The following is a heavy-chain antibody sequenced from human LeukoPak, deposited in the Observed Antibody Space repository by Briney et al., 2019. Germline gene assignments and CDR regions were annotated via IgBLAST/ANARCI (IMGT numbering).Heavy chain of an antibody. V-gene: IGHV3-11*06. CDR2: ISSSSGHT. CDR3: AREPEYCSSTTCYRDSPFDY. J-gene: IGHJ4*02. D-gene: IGHD2-2*01. Sequence: GGSLRLSCAASGFIFSDYYMSWIRQAPGKGLEWVSYISSSSGHTNYADSVKGRFTISRDNAKNSLYLQMNSLRAEDTGVYYCAREPEYCSSTTCYRDSPFDYWGQGTLVTVSS. CDR1: GFIFSDYY.